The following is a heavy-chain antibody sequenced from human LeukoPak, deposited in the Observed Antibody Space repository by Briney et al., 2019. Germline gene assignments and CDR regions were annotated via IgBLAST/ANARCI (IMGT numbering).Heavy chain of an antibody. D-gene: IGHD2-15*01. CDR1: GGSISGYY. J-gene: IGHJ4*02. CDR3: ARGYCSGGSCYIFDY. Sequence: SETLSLTCTVSGGSISGYYWSWIRQPAGKGLEWIGRIYTSGSTNYNPSLKSRVTMSVDTSKNQFSLKLTSVTAADTAVYYCARGYCSGGSCYIFDYWGQGSLVAVSS. CDR2: IYTSGST. V-gene: IGHV4-4*07.